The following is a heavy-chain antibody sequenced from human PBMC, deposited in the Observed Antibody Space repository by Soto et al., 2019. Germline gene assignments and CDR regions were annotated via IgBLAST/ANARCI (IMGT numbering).Heavy chain of an antibody. V-gene: IGHV3-48*02. CDR1: GFTFSSYS. CDR2: ISSSSSTI. J-gene: IGHJ6*02. CDR3: ARDQVATMRSGDYYGMDV. Sequence: GGSLRLSCAASGFTFSSYSMYWVRQAPGKXLEWVSYISSSSSTIYYADSVKGRFTISRDNAKNSLYLQMNSLRDEDTAVYYCARDQVATMRSGDYYGMDVWGQGTTVTVSS. D-gene: IGHD5-12*01.